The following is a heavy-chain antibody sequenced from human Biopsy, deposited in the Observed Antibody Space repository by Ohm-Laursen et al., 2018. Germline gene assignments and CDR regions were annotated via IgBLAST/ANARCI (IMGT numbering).Heavy chain of an antibody. V-gene: IGHV1-69*06. CDR3: ATKLTGYFHH. CDR2: NIPILGTG. J-gene: IGHJ1*01. Sequence: ASVKASCKAPVGTFSNYGVNWVRQAPGQGLEWLGGNIPILGTGNYAQKFQDRVTVAADTSTSTATMELRSLRSDDTAVYYCATKLTGYFHHWGQGTLVIVSS. D-gene: IGHD3-9*01. CDR1: VGTFSNYG.